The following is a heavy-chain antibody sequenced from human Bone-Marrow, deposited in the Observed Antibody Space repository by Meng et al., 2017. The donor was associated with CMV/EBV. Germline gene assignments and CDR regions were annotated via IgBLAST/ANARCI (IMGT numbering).Heavy chain of an antibody. J-gene: IGHJ6*02. D-gene: IGHD6-13*01. CDR3: AKGLPGIAAALGV. CDR2: IKQDGGTI. Sequence: GESLKISCTASGFTFSRYWMTWVRQAPGKGLEWVANIKQDGGTIYYVDSVKGRFTISRDNSKNTLYLQMNSLRAEDTAVYYCAKGLPGIAAALGVWGQGTTVNVSS. V-gene: IGHV3-7*01. CDR1: GFTFSRYW.